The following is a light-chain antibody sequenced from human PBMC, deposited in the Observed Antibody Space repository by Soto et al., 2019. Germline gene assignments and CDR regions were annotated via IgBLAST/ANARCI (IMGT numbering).Light chain of an antibody. V-gene: IGKV1-5*03. CDR2: KAS. J-gene: IGKJ1*01. Sequence: DIQMTQSPSSLCASVGDRVTITCRASQSISSYLNWYQQKPGKAPKLLIYKASSLESGVPSRFSGSGSGTEFTLTISSLQPDDFATYYCQQYNSYWTFCQGTKVDI. CDR1: QSISSY. CDR3: QQYNSYWT.